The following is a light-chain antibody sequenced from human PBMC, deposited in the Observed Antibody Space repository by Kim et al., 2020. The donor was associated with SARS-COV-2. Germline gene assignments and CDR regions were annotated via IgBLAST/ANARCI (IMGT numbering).Light chain of an antibody. CDR3: CSYAGSYTSL. CDR1: SSDVGGYNY. V-gene: IGLV2-11*01. J-gene: IGLJ2*01. CDR2: DVS. Sequence: GHSDTNSCTGTSSDVGGYNYVSWYQQHPGKAPKLMIYDVSKRPSGVPDRFSGSKSGNTASLTISGLQAEDEADYYCCSYAGSYTSLFGGGTQLTVL.